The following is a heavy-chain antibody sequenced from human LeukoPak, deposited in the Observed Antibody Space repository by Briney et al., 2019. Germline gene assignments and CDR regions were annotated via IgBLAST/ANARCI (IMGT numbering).Heavy chain of an antibody. CDR3: ARSSGNYYYYGMDV. Sequence: GGSLRLSCAASGFTFDDYGMSWVRQAPGKGLEWVSGINWNGGSTGYADSVKGRFTISRDNAKNSLYLQMNSLRAEDTALYHCARSSGNYYYYGMDVWSQGTTVTVSS. CDR1: GFTFDDYG. J-gene: IGHJ6*02. V-gene: IGHV3-20*01. CDR2: INWNGGST.